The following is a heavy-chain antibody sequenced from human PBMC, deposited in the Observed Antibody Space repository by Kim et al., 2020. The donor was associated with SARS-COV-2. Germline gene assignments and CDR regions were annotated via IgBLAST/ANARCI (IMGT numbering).Heavy chain of an antibody. CDR3: AKGLPGSFTFEV. CDR1: GFTFSNCA. D-gene: IGHD3-10*01. J-gene: IGHJ3*01. Sequence: GGSLRLSCAASGFTFSNCAMSWVRQAPGKGLEWVSLIHKDGAGTYYPDSVKGRFTISRDNSRSALYLQMNILRAEDTAIYYCAKGLPGSFTFEVWGQGTMVTVSS. V-gene: IGHV3-23*03. CDR2: IHKDGAGT.